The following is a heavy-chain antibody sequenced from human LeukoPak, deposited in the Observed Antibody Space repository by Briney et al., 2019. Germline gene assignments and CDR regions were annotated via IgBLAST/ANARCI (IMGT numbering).Heavy chain of an antibody. D-gene: IGHD6-13*01. V-gene: IGHV3-64D*06. J-gene: IGHJ4*02. CDR1: GFAFSSYA. Sequence: GGSLRLSCSASGFAFSSYAMHWVRQAPGKGLEYVSAISSNGGSTYYADSVKGRFTISRDNSKNTLYLQMSSLRAEDTAVYYCVKDPGAAAGTGGFDYWGQGTLVTVSS. CDR3: VKDPGAAAGTGGFDY. CDR2: ISSNGGST.